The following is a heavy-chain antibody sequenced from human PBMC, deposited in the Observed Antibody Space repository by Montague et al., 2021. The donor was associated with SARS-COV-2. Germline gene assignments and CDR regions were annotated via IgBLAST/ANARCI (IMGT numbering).Heavy chain of an antibody. Sequence: SVKVSCKASGGNFNNYAFNWVRQAPGQGPEWVGRIIPTLGVAEYGQRFQGRVTITADESTKTVYMYLNSLRSEDTGVYYCASEVRLALMTLGSTEGEVHYYGLDVGGQGTTVTAS. D-gene: IGHD3-16*01. J-gene: IGHJ6*02. CDR1: GGNFNNYA. V-gene: IGHV1-69*04. CDR2: IIPTLGVA. CDR3: ASEVRLALMTLGSTEGEVHYYGLDV.